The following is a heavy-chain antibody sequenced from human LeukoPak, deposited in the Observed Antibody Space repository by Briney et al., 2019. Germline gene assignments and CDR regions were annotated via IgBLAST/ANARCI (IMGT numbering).Heavy chain of an antibody. V-gene: IGHV1-2*06. D-gene: IGHD6-6*01. CDR1: GYTFTGYY. CDR2: INPNSGGT. CDR3: ARDDIAARLQGY. J-gene: IGHJ4*02. Sequence: ASVKVSCKASGYTFTGYYMHWVRQAPGQGLEWMGRINPNSGGTNYAQKFQGRVTMTRDTSISTAYMELSRLRSDDTAVYYCARDDIAARLQGYWGQGTLVTVSS.